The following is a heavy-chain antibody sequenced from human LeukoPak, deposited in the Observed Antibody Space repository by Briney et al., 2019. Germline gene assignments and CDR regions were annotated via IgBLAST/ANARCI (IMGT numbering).Heavy chain of an antibody. D-gene: IGHD3-10*02. J-gene: IGHJ3*02. Sequence: GGSLRLSCAASGLTFSSYWIHWVRQAPGKGLVWLSRVNSDGNITTYADSVRGRFTISRDNAKNTLYLQMNSLRAEDTAVYYCARRGLVPAFDIWGQGTTVIVTS. V-gene: IGHV3-74*01. CDR2: VNSDGNIT. CDR3: ARRGLVPAFDI. CDR1: GLTFSSYW.